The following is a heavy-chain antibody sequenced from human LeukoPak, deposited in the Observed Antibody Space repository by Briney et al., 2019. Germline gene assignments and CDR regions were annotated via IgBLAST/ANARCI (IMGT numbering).Heavy chain of an antibody. CDR2: IYHSGST. V-gene: IGHV4-59*12. J-gene: IGHJ4*02. Sequence: PSETLSLTYTVSGGSISSYYWSWIRQPPGKGLEWIGYIYHSGSTYYNPSLNSRVTISVDRSKNQFSLKLSSVTAADTAVYYCARVGPWANSLDYWGQGTLVTVSS. CDR1: GGSISSYY. D-gene: IGHD3-16*01. CDR3: ARVGPWANSLDY.